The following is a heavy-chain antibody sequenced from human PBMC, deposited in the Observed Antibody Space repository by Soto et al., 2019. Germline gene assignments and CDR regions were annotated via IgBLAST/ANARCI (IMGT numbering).Heavy chain of an antibody. CDR3: ARDPLRYFDWLLDLAYYYGMDV. Sequence: ASVKVSCKASGYTFTGYYMHWVRQAPGQGLEWMGWINPNSGGTNYAQKFQGRVTMTRDTSISTAYMELSRLRSDDTAVYYCARDPLRYFDWLLDLAYYYGMDVWGQGTTVT. CDR2: INPNSGGT. V-gene: IGHV1-2*02. D-gene: IGHD3-9*01. CDR1: GYTFTGYY. J-gene: IGHJ6*02.